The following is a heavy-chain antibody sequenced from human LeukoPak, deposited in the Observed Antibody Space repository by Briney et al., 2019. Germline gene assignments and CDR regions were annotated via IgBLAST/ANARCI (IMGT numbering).Heavy chain of an antibody. CDR2: ISYDGSNK. D-gene: IGHD2-21*02. V-gene: IGHV3-30*18. Sequence: GRSLRLSCAASGFTFSSYGMRWVRQAPGKGLEWVAVISYDGSNKYYADSVKGRFTISRDNSKNTLYLQMNSLRAEDTAVYYCAKDLAYCGGDCYPLYGMDVWGQGTTVTVSS. J-gene: IGHJ6*02. CDR3: AKDLAYCGGDCYPLYGMDV. CDR1: GFTFSSYG.